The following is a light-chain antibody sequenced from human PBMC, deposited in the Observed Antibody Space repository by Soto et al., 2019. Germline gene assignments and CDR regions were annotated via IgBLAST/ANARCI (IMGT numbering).Light chain of an antibody. J-gene: IGKJ1*01. Sequence: EIVMTQSPATLSVSPGERATLSCRASQSVSSHLAWYQQKPGQAPRLLIYGASTRATGIPARLRGSGSGTGLTLNISSLQSEGFAVSFCPNYNNWPRTFGQGTKVEIK. CDR3: PNYNNWPRT. CDR2: GAS. CDR1: QSVSSH. V-gene: IGKV3-15*01.